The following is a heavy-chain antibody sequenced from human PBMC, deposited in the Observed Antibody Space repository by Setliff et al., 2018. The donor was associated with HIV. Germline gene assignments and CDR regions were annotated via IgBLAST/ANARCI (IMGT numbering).Heavy chain of an antibody. Sequence: ASVKVSCKASGYTFTNYDINWVRQAPGQGLEWMGWISTYNGNANYAQKFQDRVSFTADESTSTAYMELSSLRSEDTAVYYCARDREYDYDNSGSPSFDYWGQGTLVTVSS. CDR3: ARDREYDYDNSGSPSFDY. V-gene: IGHV1-18*01. J-gene: IGHJ4*02. CDR2: ISTYNGNA. D-gene: IGHD3-22*01. CDR1: GYTFTNYD.